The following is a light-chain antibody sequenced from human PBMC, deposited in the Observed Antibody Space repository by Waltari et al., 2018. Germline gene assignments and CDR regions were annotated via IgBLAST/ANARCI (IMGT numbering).Light chain of an antibody. CDR3: QLYGTSFLWT. V-gene: IGKV3-20*01. J-gene: IGKJ1*01. Sequence: ESVLTQSPDTLSLSPGERATLSCRASQTVNSNYLAWYQQKSGQAPRLLIYGASMRATGIPDRFSGSGSETAFTLTISRLEPEDFAVYYCQLYGTSFLWTFGQGTRVEI. CDR1: QTVNSNY. CDR2: GAS.